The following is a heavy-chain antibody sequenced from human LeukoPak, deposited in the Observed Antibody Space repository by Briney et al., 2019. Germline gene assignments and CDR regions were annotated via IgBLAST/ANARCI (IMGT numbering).Heavy chain of an antibody. CDR3: ARAYYYDSSGYYVGTHFDY. CDR2: IYTSGST. CDR1: GGSISSYY. V-gene: IGHV4-4*07. Sequence: PSETLSLTCTVSGGSISSYYWSWIRQPAGKGLEWIGRIYTSGSTNYNPSLKSRVTMSVDTSKNQFSLKLSSVTAADTAVYYCARAYYYDSSGYYVGTHFDYWGQGTLVTVSS. J-gene: IGHJ4*02. D-gene: IGHD3-22*01.